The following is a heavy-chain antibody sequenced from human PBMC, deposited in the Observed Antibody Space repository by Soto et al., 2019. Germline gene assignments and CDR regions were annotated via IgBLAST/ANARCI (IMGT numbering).Heavy chain of an antibody. Sequence: SETLSLTCTVSGDSISASSWSWVRQPPGKGLEWIGYIYYSGSTYYNPSLKSRVTISVDTSKNQFSLKLSSVTAADTAVYYCARDRDCSGGSCYGVNWGQGPLVTVSS. CDR2: IYYSGST. CDR1: GDSISASS. J-gene: IGHJ4*02. CDR3: ARDRDCSGGSCYGVN. V-gene: IGHV4-30-4*01. D-gene: IGHD2-15*01.